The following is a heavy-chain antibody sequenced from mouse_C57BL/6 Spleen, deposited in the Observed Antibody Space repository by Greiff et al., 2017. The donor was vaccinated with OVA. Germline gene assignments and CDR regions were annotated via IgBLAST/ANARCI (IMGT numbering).Heavy chain of an antibody. D-gene: IGHD4-1*01. Sequence: EVQVEESGGGLVQPGGSMKLSCVASGFTFSNYWMNWVRQSPGKGLEWVAQIRLKSDNYATHYAESVKGRFTISRDDSKSSVYLQMSNLSAEDTGIYYCTAWDVHYAMDYWGQGTSVTVSS. J-gene: IGHJ4*01. CDR2: IRLKSDNYAT. V-gene: IGHV6-3*01. CDR1: GFTFSNYW. CDR3: TAWDVHYAMDY.